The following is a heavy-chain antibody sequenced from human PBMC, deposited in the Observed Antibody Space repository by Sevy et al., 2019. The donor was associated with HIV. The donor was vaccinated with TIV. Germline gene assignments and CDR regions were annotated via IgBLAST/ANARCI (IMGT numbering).Heavy chain of an antibody. CDR2: MNPNSGNT. CDR1: GYTFTSYD. J-gene: IGHJ5*02. Sequence: ASVKVSCKASGYTFTSYDINWVRQATGQGLEWMGWMNPNSGNTGYAQKFQGRVTMTRNTSISTAYMELSSLRSEDTAVYYCAGAPRDFWSGYFATRANWFDPWGQGTLVTVSS. CDR3: AGAPRDFWSGYFATRANWFDP. V-gene: IGHV1-8*01. D-gene: IGHD3-3*01.